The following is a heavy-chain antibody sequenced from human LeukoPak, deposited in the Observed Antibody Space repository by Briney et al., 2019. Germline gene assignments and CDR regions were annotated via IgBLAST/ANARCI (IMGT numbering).Heavy chain of an antibody. D-gene: IGHD5-24*01. CDR1: GYTFTSYD. J-gene: IGHJ4*02. Sequence: GASVKVSCKASGYTFTSYDINWVRQATGQGLEWMGGFDPEDGETIYAQKFQGRVTMTEDTSTDTAYMELSSLRSEDTAVYYCATMAATYYFDYWGQGTLVTVSS. V-gene: IGHV1-24*01. CDR2: FDPEDGET. CDR3: ATMAATYYFDY.